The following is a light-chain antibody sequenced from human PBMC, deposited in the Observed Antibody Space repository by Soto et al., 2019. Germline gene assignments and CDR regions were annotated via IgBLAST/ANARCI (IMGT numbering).Light chain of an antibody. CDR2: GAS. CDR1: QSVSSSY. V-gene: IGKV3-20*01. CDR3: QQYGSSIFT. Sequence: EIVLTQSPGTLSLSPGERATLSCRASQSVSSSYLAWYQQKPGQAPRLLIYGASGRATGIPDRFSVSGSGTDFTLTISRLEPAAFAVYYCQQYGSSIFTFGPGTKVDI. J-gene: IGKJ3*01.